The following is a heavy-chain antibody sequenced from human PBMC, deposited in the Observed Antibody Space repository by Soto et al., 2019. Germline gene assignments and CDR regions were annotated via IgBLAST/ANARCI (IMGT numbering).Heavy chain of an antibody. CDR2: INHSGST. CDR3: ARLPYGSGSYYKERWFDP. CDR1: GGSFSGYY. J-gene: IGHJ5*02. V-gene: IGHV4-34*01. D-gene: IGHD3-10*01. Sequence: PSETLSLTCAVYGGSFSGYYWSWIRQPPGKGLEWIGEINHSGSTNYNPSLKSRVTISVDTSKNQFSLKLSSVTAADTAVYYCARLPYGSGSYYKERWFDPWGQGTLVTVSS.